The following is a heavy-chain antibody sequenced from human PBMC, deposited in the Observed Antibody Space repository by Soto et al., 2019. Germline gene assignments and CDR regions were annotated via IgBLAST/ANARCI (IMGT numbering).Heavy chain of an antibody. CDR1: GFTVSSNY. V-gene: IGHV3-53*01. D-gene: IGHD6-19*01. CDR3: ATGYSSGSGPKYYYYGMDV. CDR2: IYSGGST. J-gene: IGHJ6*02. Sequence: GGSLRLSCAASGFTVSSNYMSWVRQAPGKGLEWVSVIYSGGSTYYADSVKGRFTISRDNSKNTLYLQMNSLRAEDTAVYYCATGYSSGSGPKYYYYGMDVWGQGTTVTVS.